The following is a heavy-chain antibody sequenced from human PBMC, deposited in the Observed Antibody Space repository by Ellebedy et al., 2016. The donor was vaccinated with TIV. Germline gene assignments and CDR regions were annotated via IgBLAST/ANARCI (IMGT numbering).Heavy chain of an antibody. Sequence: GESLKISCAASGFTFSSHWMNWVRQAPGKGLEWMANINDDGSNRYFVDCVKGRFTISRDNAKSSLYLQMNRMRAEDTDVYYCVRKPYRKYTWGTTGFDSWGQGTLITASS. D-gene: IGHD3-16*01. CDR3: VRKPYRKYTWGTTGFDS. CDR1: GFTFSSHW. V-gene: IGHV3-7*01. J-gene: IGHJ5*01. CDR2: INDDGSNR.